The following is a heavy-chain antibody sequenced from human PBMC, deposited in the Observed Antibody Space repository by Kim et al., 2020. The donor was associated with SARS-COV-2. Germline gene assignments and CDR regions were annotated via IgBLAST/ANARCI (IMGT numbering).Heavy chain of an antibody. D-gene: IGHD2-2*01. CDR1: GFTFSSYA. CDR3: ARDRGYCSSNSCYNYYY. Sequence: GGSLRLSCAASGFTFSSYAMHWVRQAPGKGLEWVAVISYDGSNKYYADSVKGRFTISRDNSKNTLYLQMNSLRAEDTAVYYCARDRGYCSSNSCYNYYY. J-gene: IGHJ6*03. V-gene: IGHV3-30*04. CDR2: ISYDGSNK.